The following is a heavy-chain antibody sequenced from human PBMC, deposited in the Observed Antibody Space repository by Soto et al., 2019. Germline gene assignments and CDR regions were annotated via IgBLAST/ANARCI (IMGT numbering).Heavy chain of an antibody. CDR1: GGSISSGGYY. J-gene: IGHJ6*02. Sequence: LCGGSISSGGYYWSWIRQPPGKGLEWIGYIYYSGSTYYNPSLKSRVTISVDTSKNQFSLKLSSVTAADTAVYYCANHGEYYYYGMDVWGQGTTVTVSS. CDR2: IYYSGST. D-gene: IGHD3-10*01. CDR3: ANHGEYYYYGMDV. V-gene: IGHV4-31*02.